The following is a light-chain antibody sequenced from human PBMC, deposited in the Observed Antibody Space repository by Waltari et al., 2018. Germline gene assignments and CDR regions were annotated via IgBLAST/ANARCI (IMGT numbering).Light chain of an antibody. Sequence: DIQMTQPPSSVSASVGDRVTITCRASQGISTWVAGYQHKPGKAPNLLIYAASTLQSGVPSRFSGSGSGTDFTLTISSLQPEDFATYFCQQSNSIPLTFGGGTKVEIK. CDR1: QGISTW. CDR3: QQSNSIPLT. CDR2: AAS. J-gene: IGKJ4*01. V-gene: IGKV1-12*01.